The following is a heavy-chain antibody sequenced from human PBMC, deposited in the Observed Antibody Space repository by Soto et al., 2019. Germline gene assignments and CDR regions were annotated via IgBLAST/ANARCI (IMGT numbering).Heavy chain of an antibody. V-gene: IGHV3-33*01. D-gene: IGHD3-16*01. J-gene: IGHJ4*02. CDR2: IWYDGSNK. CDR3: ARDGNWGYPPGYFDY. Sequence: QVQLVESGGGVVQPGRSLRLSCAASGFTFSSYGMHWVRQAPGKGLEWVAVIWYDGSNKYYADSVKGRFTISRDNSKNTLYLQMNSLRAEDTAVYYCARDGNWGYPPGYFDYWGQGTLVTVSS. CDR1: GFTFSSYG.